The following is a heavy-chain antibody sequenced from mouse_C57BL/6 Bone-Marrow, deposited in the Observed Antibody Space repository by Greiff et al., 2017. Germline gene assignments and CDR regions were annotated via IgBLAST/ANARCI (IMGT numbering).Heavy chain of an antibody. Sequence: QVHVKQSGAELVKPGASVKMSCKASGYTFTSYWITWVKQRPGPGLEWIGDIYPGSGSTNYNEKFKSKATLTVDTSSSTAYMQLSSLTSEDSAVYYCARRGGWPYFDYWGQGTTLTVSS. CDR1: GYTFTSYW. D-gene: IGHD2-3*01. V-gene: IGHV1-55*01. CDR3: ARRGGWPYFDY. J-gene: IGHJ2*01. CDR2: IYPGSGST.